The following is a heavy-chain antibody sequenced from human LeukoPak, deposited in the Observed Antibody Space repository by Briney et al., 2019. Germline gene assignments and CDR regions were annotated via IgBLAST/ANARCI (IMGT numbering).Heavy chain of an antibody. CDR1: GSTVSSNY. Sequence: GGSLRLSCAASGSTVSSNYMSWVRQAPGKGLEWVSVIYSGGSTYYADSVKGRFTISRDNAKNSLYLQMNSLRAEDTAVYYCAREGDGYNYGYMDVWGKGTTVTISS. V-gene: IGHV3-66*01. J-gene: IGHJ6*03. D-gene: IGHD5-24*01. CDR3: AREGDGYNYGYMDV. CDR2: IYSGGST.